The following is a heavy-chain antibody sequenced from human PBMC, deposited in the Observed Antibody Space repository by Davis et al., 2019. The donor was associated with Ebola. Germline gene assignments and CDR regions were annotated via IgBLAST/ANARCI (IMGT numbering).Heavy chain of an antibody. CDR1: GPSLPTYS. D-gene: IGHD6-19*01. V-gene: IGHV3-30*04. Sequence: PGESLTPSCPASGPSLPTYSINWFRQAARRGLEWLAVISTDGSTTFDADSLKGRFTISRHNSKNTLSLQMNSIDTEDTAVYYCAGAVAETEDFQYWGEGTVVTVSS. CDR3: AGAVAETEDFQY. J-gene: IGHJ4*02. CDR2: ISTDGSTT.